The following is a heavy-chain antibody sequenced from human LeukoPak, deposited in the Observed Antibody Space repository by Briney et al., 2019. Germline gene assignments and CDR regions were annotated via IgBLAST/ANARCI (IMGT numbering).Heavy chain of an antibody. CDR3: ARGLYSSGWFTSVDAFDI. Sequence: SETLSLTCAVYGGSFSGYYWSWIRQPPGKGLEWIGEINHSGSTNYNPSLKSQVTISVDTSKNQFSLKLSSVTAADTAVYYCARGLYSSGWFTSVDAFDIWGQGTMVTVSS. D-gene: IGHD6-19*01. CDR2: INHSGST. V-gene: IGHV4-34*01. CDR1: GGSFSGYY. J-gene: IGHJ3*02.